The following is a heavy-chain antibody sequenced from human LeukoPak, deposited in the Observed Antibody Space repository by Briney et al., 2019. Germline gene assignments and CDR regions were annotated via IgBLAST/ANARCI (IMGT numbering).Heavy chain of an antibody. CDR1: GYSFTSYW. CDR3: AMDRSGGSCYSPEYFQH. D-gene: IGHD2-15*01. CDR2: IDPSDSYT. J-gene: IGHJ1*01. V-gene: IGHV5-10-1*01. Sequence: GESLKISCKGSGYSFTSYWISWVRQMPGKGLEWMGRIDPSDSYTNYSPSFQGHVTISADKSISTAYLQWSSLKASDTAMYYCAMDRSGGSCYSPEYFQHWGQGTLVTVSS.